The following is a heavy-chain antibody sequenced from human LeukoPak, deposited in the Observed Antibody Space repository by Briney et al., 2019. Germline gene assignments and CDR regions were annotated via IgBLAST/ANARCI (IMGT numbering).Heavy chain of an antibody. CDR1: GFTFSSYW. D-gene: IGHD3-16*02. V-gene: IGHV3-7*01. Sequence: GGSLRLSCAASGFTFSSYWMSWVRQAPGKGLEWVANIKQDGSEKYYVDSVKGRFTISRDNAKNSLYLQMNSPRAEDTAVYYCARSRSLNYDYVWGSYRNGRYFDYWGQGTLVTVSS. J-gene: IGHJ4*02. CDR3: ARSRSLNYDYVWGSYRNGRYFDY. CDR2: IKQDGSEK.